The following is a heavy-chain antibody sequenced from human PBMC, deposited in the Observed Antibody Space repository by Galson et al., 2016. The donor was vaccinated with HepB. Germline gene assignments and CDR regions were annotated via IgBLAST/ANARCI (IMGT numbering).Heavy chain of an antibody. J-gene: IGHJ4*02. V-gene: IGHV3-48*02. Sequence: SLRLSCAASGFTFSSYALNWVRQAPGKGLEWVSYIGSRSSPIRYADSVKGRFTISRDNAKNSLYLQMNSLRDEDTAVYYCARVDEGYYYLIDYWGQGTLVTVSS. CDR1: GFTFSSYA. D-gene: IGHD3-22*01. CDR3: ARVDEGYYYLIDY. CDR2: IGSRSSPI.